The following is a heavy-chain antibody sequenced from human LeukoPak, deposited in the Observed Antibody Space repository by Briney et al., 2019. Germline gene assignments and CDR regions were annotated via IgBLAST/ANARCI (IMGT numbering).Heavy chain of an antibody. J-gene: IGHJ4*02. CDR1: GFTFSSYS. CDR3: ARGIRWASDY. V-gene: IGHV3-64*01. Sequence: GGSLRLSCAASGFTFSSYSMVWVRQAPGKGLEYVSGITSNGGTTYYGNSVKGRFTISRDNSKDTLYLQMGSLRTEDMAVYYCARGIRWASDYWGQGAPVTVAS. CDR2: ITSNGGTT. D-gene: IGHD4-23*01.